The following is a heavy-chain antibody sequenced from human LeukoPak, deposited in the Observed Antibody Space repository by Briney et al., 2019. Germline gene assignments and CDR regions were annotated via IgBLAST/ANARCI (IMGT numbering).Heavy chain of an antibody. CDR2: IYYSGST. CDR1: GGSISSYY. CDR3: ARAALQLERRVLVFHDAFDI. D-gene: IGHD1-1*01. V-gene: IGHV4-59*01. Sequence: SETLSLTCTVSGGSISSYYWSWIRQPPGKGLEWIGYIYYSGSTNYNPSLKSRVTISVDTSKNQFSLKLSSVTAADTAVYYCARAALQLERRVLVFHDAFDIWGQGTMVTVSS. J-gene: IGHJ3*02.